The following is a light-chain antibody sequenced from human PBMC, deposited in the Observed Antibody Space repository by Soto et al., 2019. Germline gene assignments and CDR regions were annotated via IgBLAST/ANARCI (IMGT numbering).Light chain of an antibody. J-gene: IGLJ3*02. CDR3: CSYAPISTVV. CDR2: EDN. V-gene: IGLV2-23*01. CDR1: SSDVGSYNL. Sequence: QSALTQPASVSGSPGQSITISCTGTSSDVGSYNLVSWYQQHPGKAPKLMIYEDNKRPSGVSNRFSGSKSGNTASLTISGLQAEDEAHYYYCSYAPISTVVFGGGTKLTVL.